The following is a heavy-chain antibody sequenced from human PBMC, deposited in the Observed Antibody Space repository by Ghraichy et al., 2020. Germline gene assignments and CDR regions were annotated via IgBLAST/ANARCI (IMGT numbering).Heavy chain of an antibody. CDR1: GFTFENYA. CDR3: ARRAEGSGRGLEY. V-gene: IGHV3-23*01. D-gene: IGHD6-19*01. J-gene: IGHJ4*02. Sequence: GASLRLSCVASGFTFENYAMNWVRQVPGKGLEWVSVIVGSGRSTNYADSVKGRFTISRDSSTNTVYLQMNSLRVDDTAVYYCARRAEGSGRGLEYWGQGTLVTVSS. CDR2: IVGSGRST.